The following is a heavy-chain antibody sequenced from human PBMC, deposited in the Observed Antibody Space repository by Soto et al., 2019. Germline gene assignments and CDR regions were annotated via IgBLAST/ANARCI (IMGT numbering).Heavy chain of an antibody. J-gene: IGHJ4*02. CDR3: AKSYWRTVTTTGYFDY. D-gene: IGHD4-17*01. CDR2: ISYDGSNK. V-gene: IGHV3-30*18. Sequence: QVQLVESGGGVVQPGRSLRLSCAASGFTFSSYGMHWVRQAPGKGLEWVAVISYDGSNKYYADSVKGRFTISRDNSKNTLYLQMNSLRAEDTAVYHCAKSYWRTVTTTGYFDYWGQGTLVTVSS. CDR1: GFTFSSYG.